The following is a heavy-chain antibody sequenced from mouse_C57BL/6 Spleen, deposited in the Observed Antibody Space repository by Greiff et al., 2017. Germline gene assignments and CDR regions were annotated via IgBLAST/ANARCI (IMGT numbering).Heavy chain of an antibody. Sequence: VQLQQSGPGLVQPSQSLSITCTASGFSLPSYGVHWVRQPPGKGLEWLGVIWSGGSTDYNAAFISSLSISKDNSKSQVFFKMNSLQADDTAIYYCAKNYDYGYYAMDYWGQGTSVTVSS. CDR2: IWSGGST. CDR1: GFSLPSYG. V-gene: IGHV2-4*01. CDR3: AKNYDYGYYAMDY. D-gene: IGHD2-4*01. J-gene: IGHJ4*01.